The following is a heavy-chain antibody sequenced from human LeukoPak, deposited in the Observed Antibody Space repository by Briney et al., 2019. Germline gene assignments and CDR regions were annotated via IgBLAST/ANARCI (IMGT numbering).Heavy chain of an antibody. CDR1: GFTFSSYG. CDR3: AKDMGVSGYSYDFSDY. CDR2: ISYDGSNK. Sequence: GRSLRLSCAASGFTFSSYGMHWVRQAPGKGLEWVAVISYDGSNKYYADSVKGRFTISRDNSKNTLYLQMNSLRAEDTAVYYCAKDMGVSGYSYDFSDYWGQGTLVTVSS. D-gene: IGHD5-18*01. J-gene: IGHJ4*02. V-gene: IGHV3-30*18.